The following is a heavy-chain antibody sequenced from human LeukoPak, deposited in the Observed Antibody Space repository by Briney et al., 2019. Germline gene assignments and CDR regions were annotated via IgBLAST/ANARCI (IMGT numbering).Heavy chain of an antibody. CDR1: GGTFSSYA. D-gene: IGHD4/OR15-4a*01. CDR3: ARGSMVPYFDY. Sequence: SVTVSCKASGGTFSSYAISWVRQAPGQGLEWMGGIIPIFGTANYAQKFQGRVTVTTDESTSTDYMELSSLRSEDTAVYYCARGSMVPYFDYWGQGTLVTVSS. J-gene: IGHJ4*02. CDR2: IIPIFGTA. V-gene: IGHV1-69*05.